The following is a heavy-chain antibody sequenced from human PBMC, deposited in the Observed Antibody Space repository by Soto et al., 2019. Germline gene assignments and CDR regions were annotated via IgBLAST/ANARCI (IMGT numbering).Heavy chain of an antibody. CDR2: IIPIFGTA. D-gene: IGHD3-3*01. CDR3: AGGKGLFDAFGN. CDR1: GGTFSNYA. Sequence: ASVKVSCKDSGGTFSNYAITWVRQAPGQGLEWMGGIIPIFGTANYAQKFQGRVTITADESTSTAYMELSSLRSEDTAVYYCAGGKGLFDAFGNWGQGTMVTVSS. V-gene: IGHV1-69*13. J-gene: IGHJ4*01.